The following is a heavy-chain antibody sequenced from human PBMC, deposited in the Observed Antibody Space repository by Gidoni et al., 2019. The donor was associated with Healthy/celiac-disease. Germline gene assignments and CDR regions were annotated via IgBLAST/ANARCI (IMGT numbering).Heavy chain of an antibody. Sequence: QLQLQESGPGPVTPSETLSLTCTVSGGSISSSSSYWGWIRQPPGKGLEWIGSIYYSGSTYYNPSLKSRVTISVDTSKNQFSLKLSSVTAADTAVYYCARHLTYSGSPNWFDPWGQGTLVTVSS. D-gene: IGHD1-26*01. J-gene: IGHJ5*02. CDR2: IYYSGST. CDR1: GGSISSSSSY. CDR3: ARHLTYSGSPNWFDP. V-gene: IGHV4-39*01.